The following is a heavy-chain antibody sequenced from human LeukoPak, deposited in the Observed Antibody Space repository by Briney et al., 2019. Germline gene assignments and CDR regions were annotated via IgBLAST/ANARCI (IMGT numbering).Heavy chain of an antibody. D-gene: IGHD3-10*01. Sequence: GGSLRLSCAASGFTFSSYSMNWVRQAPGKGLEWVSVIYSGGSTYYADSVKGRFTISRDNSKNTLYLQMNSLRAEDTAVYYCARGGPHGSGSYLWGQGTLVTVSS. CDR2: IYSGGST. V-gene: IGHV3-66*01. CDR3: ARGGPHGSGSYL. CDR1: GFTFSSYS. J-gene: IGHJ4*02.